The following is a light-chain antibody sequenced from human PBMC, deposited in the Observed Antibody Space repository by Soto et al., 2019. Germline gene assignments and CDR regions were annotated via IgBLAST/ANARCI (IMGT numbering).Light chain of an antibody. CDR1: SSDVGGYNY. CDR2: DVS. V-gene: IGLV2-14*01. J-gene: IGLJ1*01. CDR3: SSYTISNPLV. Sequence: QSALTQPASVSGSPGQSITISCTGTSSDVGGYNYVSWYQQYPGKAPKLMIYDVSNRPAEVSNRFSGSKSGNTASLTISGLQAEDEADYYCSSYTISNPLVFGSGTKVTVL.